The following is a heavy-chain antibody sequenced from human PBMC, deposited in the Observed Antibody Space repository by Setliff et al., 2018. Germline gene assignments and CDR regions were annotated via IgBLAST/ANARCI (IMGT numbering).Heavy chain of an antibody. D-gene: IGHD2-2*01. CDR3: ARDRYCSSASCYATQYNWFDP. Sequence: PGGSLRLSCAASGFTFGSSWITWVRQAPGKGLEWVAVIWDDGVKKYHADSVKGRFTISRDNAKNSLYLQMNSLRAEDTAVYYCARDRYCSSASCYATQYNWFDPWGQGTLVTVS. V-gene: IGHV3-33*08. CDR2: IWDDGVKK. J-gene: IGHJ5*02. CDR1: GFTFGSSW.